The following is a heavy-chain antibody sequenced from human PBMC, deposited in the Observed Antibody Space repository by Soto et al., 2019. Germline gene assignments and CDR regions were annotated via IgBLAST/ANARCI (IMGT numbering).Heavy chain of an antibody. Sequence: EVQLVESGGGLVKPGGSLRLSCAASGFTFSSYTMNWVRQAPGKGLEWVSSISGSSSYIYYADSVKGRFTISRDNAKNSLYLEMNSLRAEDTAVYYCAREGGAARPIDYWGQGILVTVSS. D-gene: IGHD6-6*01. CDR2: ISGSSSYI. J-gene: IGHJ4*02. CDR3: AREGGAARPIDY. CDR1: GFTFSSYT. V-gene: IGHV3-21*06.